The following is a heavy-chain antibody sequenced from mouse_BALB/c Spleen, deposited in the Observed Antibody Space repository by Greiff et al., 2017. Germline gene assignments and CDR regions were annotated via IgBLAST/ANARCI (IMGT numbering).Heavy chain of an antibody. D-gene: IGHD2-10*02. CDR3: ARQEYGNSGAMDY. CDR2: ISNGGGST. CDR1: GFTFSSYT. V-gene: IGHV5-12-2*01. J-gene: IGHJ4*01. Sequence: EVQGVESGGGLVQPGGSLKLSCAASGFTFSSYTMSWVRQTPEKRLEWVAYISNGGGSTYYPDTVKGRFTISRDNAKNTLYLQMSSLKSEDTAMYYCARQEYGNSGAMDYWGQGTSVTVSS.